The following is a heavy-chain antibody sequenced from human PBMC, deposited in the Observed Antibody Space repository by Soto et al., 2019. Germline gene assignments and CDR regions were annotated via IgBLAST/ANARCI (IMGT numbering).Heavy chain of an antibody. V-gene: IGHV1-46*03. Sequence: ASVKVSCTASGYTFPSYYIHWVLQAPGQVIEWMRIINHSGGSTCYAEEFQGRVSKTRDTTTSTVYMELSSLRSEETVVYYCGSGAYYYDSSGYPLDYWGQGTLVTVSS. CDR1: GYTFPSYY. D-gene: IGHD3-22*01. CDR3: GSGAYYYDSSGYPLDY. CDR2: INHSGGST. J-gene: IGHJ4*02.